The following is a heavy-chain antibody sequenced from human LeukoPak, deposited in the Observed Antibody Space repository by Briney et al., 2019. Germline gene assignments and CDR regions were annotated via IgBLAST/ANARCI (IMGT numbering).Heavy chain of an antibody. CDR3: ARNYNGMSC. V-gene: IGHV3-74*01. D-gene: IGHD1-26*01. J-gene: IGHJ4*02. Sequence: PGGFLRLSCVASGLTFTNYGMMWVRQAPGKGLVWVSYIDGDGRTTTYADSVKGRFTISRDNAKNTLYLQMNSLRAEDTAMYYCARNYNGMSCWGQGTLVIVSS. CDR1: GLTFTNYG. CDR2: IDGDGRTT.